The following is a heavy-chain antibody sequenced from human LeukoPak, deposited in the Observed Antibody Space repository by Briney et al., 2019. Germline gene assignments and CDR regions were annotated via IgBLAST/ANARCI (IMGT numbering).Heavy chain of an antibody. CDR1: GGSFSGYY. V-gene: IGHV4-34*01. Sequence: PSETLSLTCAVYGGSFSGYYWSWIRQPPGKGLEWIGEINHRGSTNYNPSLKSRATISVDTSKNQFSLKLNSVTAADTAVYFCARAFRGVDSWGQGTLVTVSS. D-gene: IGHD3-10*01. J-gene: IGHJ4*02. CDR2: INHRGST. CDR3: ARAFRGVDS.